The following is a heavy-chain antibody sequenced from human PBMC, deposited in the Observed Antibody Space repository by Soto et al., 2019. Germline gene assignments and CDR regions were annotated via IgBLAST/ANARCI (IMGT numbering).Heavy chain of an antibody. CDR3: ARGRYDFWSGYYLYFDY. D-gene: IGHD3-3*01. CDR1: GGSIRTSSYY. Sequence: PSETLSLTCSVSGGSIRTSSYYWGWIRQPPGKGLEWIGYIYYSGSTNYNPSLKSRVTISVDTSKNQFSLKLSSVTAADTAVYYCARGRYDFWSGYYLYFDYWGQGTLVTVSS. V-gene: IGHV4-61*05. J-gene: IGHJ4*02. CDR2: IYYSGST.